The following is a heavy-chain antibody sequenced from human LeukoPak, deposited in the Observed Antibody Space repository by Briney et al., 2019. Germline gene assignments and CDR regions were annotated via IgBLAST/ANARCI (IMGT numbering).Heavy chain of an antibody. CDR1: GGSISSYY. V-gene: IGHV4-4*07. D-gene: IGHD6-13*01. CDR2: IYSSGGT. J-gene: IGHJ4*02. Sequence: SETLSLTCSVSGGSISSYYWSWVRQPAGKGLEWIGRIYSSGGTSYNPSLNSRVTMSVDTSNNQFSLRLTSVTAPDTAVYYCARGTTAAAGIFDCWGQGSLVTVSS. CDR3: ARGTTAAAGIFDC.